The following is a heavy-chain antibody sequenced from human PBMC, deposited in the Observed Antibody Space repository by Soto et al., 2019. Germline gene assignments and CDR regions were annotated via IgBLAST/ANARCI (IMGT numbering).Heavy chain of an antibody. J-gene: IGHJ4*02. V-gene: IGHV1-24*01. CDR3: ATPQSGYCSGGSCYYDY. D-gene: IGHD2-15*01. CDR1: GYTLTELS. Sequence: QVQLVQSGAEVKKPGASVKVSCKVSGYTLTELSMHWVRQAPGKGLEWTGGFDSEDDETIYAQKFQGRVTMTEDTSTDTAYMELSSLRSEDTAVYYCATPQSGYCSGGSCYYDYWGQGTLVTVSS. CDR2: FDSEDDET.